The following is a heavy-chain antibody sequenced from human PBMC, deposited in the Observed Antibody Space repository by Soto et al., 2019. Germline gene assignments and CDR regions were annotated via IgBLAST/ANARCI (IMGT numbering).Heavy chain of an antibody. CDR2: INHSGST. V-gene: IGHV4-34*01. CDR3: ARGGEITMVRGPPHAFDI. CDR1: GGSFSGYY. J-gene: IGHJ3*02. Sequence: SETLSLTCAVYGGSFSGYYWSWIRQPPGKGLEWIGEINHSGSTNYNPSLKSRVTISVDTSKNQFSLKLSSVTAADTAVYYCARGGEITMVRGPPHAFDIWGQGTMVTVSS. D-gene: IGHD3-10*01.